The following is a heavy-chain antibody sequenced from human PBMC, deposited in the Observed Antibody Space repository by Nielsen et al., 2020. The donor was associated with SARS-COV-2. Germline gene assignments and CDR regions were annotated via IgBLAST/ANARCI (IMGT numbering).Heavy chain of an antibody. V-gene: IGHV1-18*04. J-gene: IGHJ4*02. CDR2: ISAYNGNT. CDR3: ARAASGYSSSSLDY. Sequence: ASVKVSCKASGYTFTSYGISWVRQAPGQGLEWMGWISAYNGNTNYVQKLQGRVTMTTDTSTSTAYMELRSLRSDDTAVYYCARAASGYSSSSLDYWGQGTLVTVSS. D-gene: IGHD6-6*01. CDR1: GYTFTSYG.